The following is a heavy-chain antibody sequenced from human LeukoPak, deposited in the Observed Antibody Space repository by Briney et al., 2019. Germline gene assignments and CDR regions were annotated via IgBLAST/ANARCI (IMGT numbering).Heavy chain of an antibody. CDR3: ARDRWDSSWLYYFDY. Sequence: GGSLRLSCAASGFTFSSYSMNWVRQAPGKGLEWVSSISSSSSYIYYADPVKGRFTISRDNAKNSLYLQMNSLRAEDTAVYYCARDRWDSSWLYYFDYWGQGTLVTVSS. V-gene: IGHV3-21*01. J-gene: IGHJ4*02. CDR1: GFTFSSYS. D-gene: IGHD6-13*01. CDR2: ISSSSSYI.